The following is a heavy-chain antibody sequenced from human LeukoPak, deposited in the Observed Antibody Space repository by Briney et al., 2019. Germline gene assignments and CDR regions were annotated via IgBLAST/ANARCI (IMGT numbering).Heavy chain of an antibody. D-gene: IGHD3-3*01. Sequence: GGTLRLSCAASGFTFSSYSINWVRQAPGKGLEWVSSISSSSSSIYYADSVKGRFTISRDNAKNSLYLQMNSLRAEDTAVYYCAREPKIFGVVIEENWFDIWGQGTVITVSS. V-gene: IGHV3-21*04. J-gene: IGHJ5*02. CDR3: AREPKIFGVVIEENWFDI. CDR1: GFTFSSYS. CDR2: ISSSSSSI.